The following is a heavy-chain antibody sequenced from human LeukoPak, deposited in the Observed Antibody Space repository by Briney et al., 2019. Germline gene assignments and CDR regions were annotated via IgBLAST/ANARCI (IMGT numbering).Heavy chain of an antibody. J-gene: IGHJ6*03. Sequence: SETLSLTCTVSGGSISSYYWSWIRQPPGKGLEWIGYIYYSGSTNYNPSLKSRVTISVDTSKNQFSLKLSSVTAADTAVYYCARGWGTGTVTRAYYYYMDVWGKGTTVTVSS. CDR1: GGSISSYY. CDR3: ARGWGTGTVTRAYYYYMDV. D-gene: IGHD4-11*01. CDR2: IYYSGST. V-gene: IGHV4-59*01.